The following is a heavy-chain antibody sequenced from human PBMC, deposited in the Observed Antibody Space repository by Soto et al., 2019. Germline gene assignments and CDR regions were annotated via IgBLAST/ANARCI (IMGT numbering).Heavy chain of an antibody. J-gene: IGHJ4*02. CDR3: ARSGDYVAFDS. CDR2: TYYSGYT. V-gene: IGHV4-30-4*01. CDR1: GDSFSSGDYK. D-gene: IGHD4-17*01. Sequence: QVQLQESGPGLVTPSQTLSLTCTVSGDSFSSGDYKWRWIRQPPGQGLEWIGYTYYSGYTYNNPSPKSRPTMPVDTSKHQFSLKLSSGTAADTAFYYCARSGDYVAFDSWGQGTLVTVS.